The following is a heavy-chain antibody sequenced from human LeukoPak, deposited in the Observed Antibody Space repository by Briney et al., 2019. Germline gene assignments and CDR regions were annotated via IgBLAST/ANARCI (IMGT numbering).Heavy chain of an antibody. D-gene: IGHD3-9*01. Sequence: ASVKVSCKXSGYTFTSYGISWVRQAPGQGLEWMGWISAYNGNTNYPQKLQGRVTMTTDTSTSTAYMELRSPRSDDTAVYYCARAYDILTGYRHWGQGTLVTVSS. J-gene: IGHJ1*01. CDR2: ISAYNGNT. CDR3: ARAYDILTGYRH. V-gene: IGHV1-18*01. CDR1: GYTFTSYG.